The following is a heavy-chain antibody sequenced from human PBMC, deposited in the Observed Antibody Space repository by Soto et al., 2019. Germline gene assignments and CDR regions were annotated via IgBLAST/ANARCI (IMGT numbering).Heavy chain of an antibody. Sequence: GASVEVTCKASGYTLTSYDMSWVRQATGQGLEWMGWMNPNSGNTGYAQKFQGRVTMTRNTSISTAYMELSSLRSEDTAVYYCARGEGITGTTNPFDYWGHGTLVTVSS. CDR2: MNPNSGNT. J-gene: IGHJ4*01. CDR1: GYTLTSYD. CDR3: ARGEGITGTTNPFDY. D-gene: IGHD1-7*01. V-gene: IGHV1-8*01.